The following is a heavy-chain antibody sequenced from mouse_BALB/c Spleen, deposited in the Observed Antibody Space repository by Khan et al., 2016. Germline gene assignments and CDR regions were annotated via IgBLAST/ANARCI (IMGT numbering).Heavy chain of an antibody. D-gene: IGHD2-4*01. J-gene: IGHJ3*01. CDR3: TRAGDDYPFAY. CDR2: INPSNGDT. V-gene: IGHV1S81*02. CDR1: GYTFTSYY. Sequence: QIQLVQSGAELVKPGASVKLSCKASGYTFTSYYMYWVKQRPGQGLEWIGEINPSNGDTNFNERFKSKATLTVDKSSSTTYMQFSSLTSEDSAVYYCTRAGDDYPFAYWGQGTLVTVSA.